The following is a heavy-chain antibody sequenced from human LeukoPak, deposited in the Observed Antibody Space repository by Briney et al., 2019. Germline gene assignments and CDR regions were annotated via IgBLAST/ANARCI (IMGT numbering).Heavy chain of an antibody. CDR3: ARRCHDSSGKIDY. D-gene: IGHD3-22*01. V-gene: IGHV4-39*07. J-gene: IGHJ4*02. Sequence: PSETLSLTCTVSGGSISSSSYYWGWIRQPPGKGLEWIGSIYYSGSTYYNPSLKSRVTISVDTSKNQFSLKLSSVTAADTAVYYCARRCHDSSGKIDYWGQGTLVTVSS. CDR2: IYYSGST. CDR1: GGSISSSSYY.